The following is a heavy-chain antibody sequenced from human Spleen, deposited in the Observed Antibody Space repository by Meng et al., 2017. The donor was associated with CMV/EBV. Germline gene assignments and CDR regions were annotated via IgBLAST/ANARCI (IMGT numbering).Heavy chain of an antibody. Sequence: GMFSNYGINWWRQAPGQGLEWMGGIIPIFGTTNYAQKFQGRVTITTDASTSTAYMEMTSLRSEDTATYYCARAHRAYYYDSSVPFDPWGLGTLVTVSS. CDR2: IIPIFGTT. V-gene: IGHV1-69*05. D-gene: IGHD3-22*01. CDR3: ARAHRAYYYDSSVPFDP. CDR1: GMFSNYG. J-gene: IGHJ5*02.